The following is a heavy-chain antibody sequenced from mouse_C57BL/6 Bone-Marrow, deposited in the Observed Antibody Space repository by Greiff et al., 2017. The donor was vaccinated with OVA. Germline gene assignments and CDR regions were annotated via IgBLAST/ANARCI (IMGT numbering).Heavy chain of an antibody. V-gene: IGHV1-5*01. Sequence: VQLQQSGTVLARPGASVKMSCKPSGYTFTSYWMHWVKQRPGQGLEWIGAIYPGNSDTSYNQKFKGKAKLTAVTSASTAYMELSSLTNEDSAVYYCTRSLTGTYYFDYWGQGTTLTVSS. J-gene: IGHJ2*01. CDR2: IYPGNSDT. D-gene: IGHD4-1*01. CDR3: TRSLTGTYYFDY. CDR1: GYTFTSYW.